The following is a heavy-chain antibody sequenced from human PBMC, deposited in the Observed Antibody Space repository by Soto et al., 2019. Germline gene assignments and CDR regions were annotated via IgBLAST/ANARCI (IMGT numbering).Heavy chain of an antibody. V-gene: IGHV3-43*01. CDR3: AKDVHVDTAMLIQYYHYGTDV. J-gene: IGHJ6*02. CDR1: GFTFDDYT. CDR2: ITWNGGST. Sequence: GGSLRLSCAVSGFTFDDYTMHWVRQVPGKGLEWVSLITWNGGSTHYADSVKGRFTISRDNSKNSLYLQMNSLRTEDTALYYCAKDVHVDTAMLIQYYHYGTDVWGQGTTVTVSS. D-gene: IGHD5-18*01.